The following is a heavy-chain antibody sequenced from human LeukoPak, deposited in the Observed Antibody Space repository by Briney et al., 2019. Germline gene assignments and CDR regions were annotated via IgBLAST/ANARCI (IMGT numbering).Heavy chain of an antibody. V-gene: IGHV3-30*04. CDR1: GFTFSSYA. Sequence: PGGSLRLSCAASGFTFSSYAMSWVRQAPGKVLEWVTFIQYDGSNKYYADSVKGRFTISRDNSKNTVYLQMNSLRTEDTAVYYCARSLTMVRAYDYWGQGTLVTVSS. CDR2: IQYDGSNK. J-gene: IGHJ4*02. CDR3: ARSLTMVRAYDY. D-gene: IGHD3-10*01.